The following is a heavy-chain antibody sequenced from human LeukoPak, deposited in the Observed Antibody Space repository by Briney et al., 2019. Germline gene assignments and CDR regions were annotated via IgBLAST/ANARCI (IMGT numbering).Heavy chain of an antibody. D-gene: IGHD2-2*01. CDR3: ARDPGYCSSTSCPGYRFDP. J-gene: IGHJ5*02. CDR1: GFTFSSHW. V-gene: IGHV3-7*03. Sequence: GGSLRLSCAASGFTFSSHWMTWVRQAPGKGLEWVANIKYDGSEKYYVDSVKGRFTISRDNAKNSLYLQMNSLRSEDTAVYYCARDPGYCSSTSCPGYRFDPWGQGTLVTVSS. CDR2: IKYDGSEK.